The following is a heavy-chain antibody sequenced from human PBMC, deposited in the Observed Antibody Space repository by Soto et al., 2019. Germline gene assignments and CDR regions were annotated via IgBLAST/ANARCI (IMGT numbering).Heavy chain of an antibody. CDR2: INPRGGGT. V-gene: IGHV1-46*01. Sequence: QVHLVQSGAEVKKPGASVKLSCKASGYTFTNYYIHWVRQAPGQGLAWMGMINPRGGGTTYAQKVHGRVTMTTDTSTSTVYMELSSLRSEDTAVYYCARDLAEYQEDSNTPYNAFDIWGQGTRVTASS. CDR1: GYTFTNYY. D-gene: IGHD2-2*01. J-gene: IGHJ3*02. CDR3: ARDLAEYQEDSNTPYNAFDI.